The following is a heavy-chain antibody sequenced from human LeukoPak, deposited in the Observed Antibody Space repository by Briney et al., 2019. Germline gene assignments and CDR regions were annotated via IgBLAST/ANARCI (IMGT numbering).Heavy chain of an antibody. CDR1: GGSISSSSCY. J-gene: IGHJ4*02. V-gene: IGHV4-39*01. Sequence: SETLSLTCTVSGGSISSSSCYWGWIRQPPGKGLEWIGSIYYSGSTYYNPSLKSRVTISVDTSKNQFSLKLSSVTAADTAVYYCARLSSWAKFDHWGQGTLVTVSS. D-gene: IGHD6-13*01. CDR2: IYYSGST. CDR3: ARLSSWAKFDH.